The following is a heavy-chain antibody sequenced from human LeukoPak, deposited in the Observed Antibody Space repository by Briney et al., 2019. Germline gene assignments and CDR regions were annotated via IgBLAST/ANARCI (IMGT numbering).Heavy chain of an antibody. V-gene: IGHV4-4*07. Sequence: SETLSLTCTVSGGSISSYYWSWIRQPAGKGLEWIGRIYTSGSTNYNPSLKSRVTMSVDTSKNQFSLKLSSVTAADTAVYYCARDRGVVVAAAPGDYYYYYGMDVWGQGTTVTVSS. CDR1: GGSISSYY. CDR2: IYTSGST. CDR3: ARDRGVVVAAAPGDYYYYYGMDV. D-gene: IGHD2-15*01. J-gene: IGHJ6*02.